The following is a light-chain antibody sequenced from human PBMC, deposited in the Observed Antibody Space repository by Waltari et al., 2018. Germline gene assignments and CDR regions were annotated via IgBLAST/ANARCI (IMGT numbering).Light chain of an antibody. V-gene: IGKV3-20*01. CDR2: GTS. J-gene: IGKJ1*01. Sequence: EIVLTQSPGTLSLSPGERATLSCRASQSVSRALAWYQQKPGQAPRLLIYGTSNRATGIPDRFSGSGSGTDFSLTIRRLEPEDVAVYFCQHYVRLPATFGQGTKVEIK. CDR3: QHYVRLPAT. CDR1: QSVSRA.